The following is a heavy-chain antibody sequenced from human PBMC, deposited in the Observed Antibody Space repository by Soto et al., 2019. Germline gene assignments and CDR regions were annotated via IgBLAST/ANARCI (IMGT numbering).Heavy chain of an antibody. CDR2: IFYSGST. D-gene: IGHD3-22*01. V-gene: IGHV4-39*01. CDR1: AGSMSTTNSY. J-gene: IGHJ5*02. CDR3: AFGTYDTSGYFNWFDP. Sequence: SXTLSLTCSVSAGSMSTTNSYWCWIRQPPGKGLELIGTIFYSGSTYYNPSLKSRVTISIDTSKEQFSLKLNSVTAADTAVYYCAFGTYDTSGYFNWFDPWGQGTRVTVSS.